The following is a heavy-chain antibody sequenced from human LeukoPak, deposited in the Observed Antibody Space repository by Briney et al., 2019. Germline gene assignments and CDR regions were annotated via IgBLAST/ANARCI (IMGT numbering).Heavy chain of an antibody. CDR3: ATVNSSSWSVDY. J-gene: IGHJ4*02. Sequence: PGGSLRLSCAASGSTFSSYSMNWVRQAPGKGLEWVSSISSSSSYIYYADSVKGRFTISRDNAKNSLYLQMNSLRAEDTAVYYCATVNSSSWSVDYWGQGTLVTVSS. D-gene: IGHD6-13*01. CDR2: ISSSSSYI. V-gene: IGHV3-21*01. CDR1: GSTFSSYS.